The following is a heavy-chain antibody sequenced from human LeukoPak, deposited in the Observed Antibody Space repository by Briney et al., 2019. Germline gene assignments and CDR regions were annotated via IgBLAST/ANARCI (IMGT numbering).Heavy chain of an antibody. Sequence: ASVKVSCKASGYTFTSYGINWVRQATGQGLEWMGWMNSKSGNTGYAQKFQGRVTMTRDMSTSAVYMELSSLRSEDTAVYYCARDRLLRTDMENLDYWGKGTMVTVSS. CDR2: MNSKSGNT. J-gene: IGHJ4*02. D-gene: IGHD5-18*01. V-gene: IGHV1-8*01. CDR3: ARDRLLRTDMENLDY. CDR1: GYTFTSYG.